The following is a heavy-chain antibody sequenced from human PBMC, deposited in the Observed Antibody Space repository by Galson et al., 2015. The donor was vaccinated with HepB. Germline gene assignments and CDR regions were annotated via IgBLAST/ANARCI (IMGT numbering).Heavy chain of an antibody. J-gene: IGHJ4*02. V-gene: IGHV4-61*02. D-gene: IGHD2-15*01. Sequence: LSLTCTVSGGSISSGSYYWSWIRQPAGKGLEWIGRIYTSGSTNYNPSLKSRVTMSVDTSKNQFSLKLSSVTAADTAVYYCARVWTDCSGGSCYLFDYWGQGTLVTVSS. CDR3: ARVWTDCSGGSCYLFDY. CDR2: IYTSGST. CDR1: GGSISSGSYY.